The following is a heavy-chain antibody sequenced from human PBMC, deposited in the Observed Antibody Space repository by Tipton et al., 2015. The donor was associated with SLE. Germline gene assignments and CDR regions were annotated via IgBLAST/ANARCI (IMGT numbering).Heavy chain of an antibody. CDR2: IYYTGST. D-gene: IGHD3-22*01. V-gene: IGHV4-59*08. J-gene: IGHJ3*02. CDR1: GDSITSHY. Sequence: TLSLTCTVSGDSITSHYWSWIRQAPGKGLEWIGNIYYTGSTNYSPSLKSRVTISVDTSKNQFSLKLTSVAAADTALYYCARHSPYYYNSRGDDAFDMWGQGTMVTVSS. CDR3: ARHSPYYYNSRGDDAFDM.